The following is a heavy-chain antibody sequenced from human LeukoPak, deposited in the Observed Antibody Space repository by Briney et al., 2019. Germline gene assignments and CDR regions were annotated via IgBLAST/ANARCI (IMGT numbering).Heavy chain of an antibody. V-gene: IGHV4-34*01. CDR3: ARETVRGGS. D-gene: IGHD3-10*02. CDR1: GGSFSGYY. CDR2: INHSGST. Sequence: SETLSLTCAVYGGSFSGYYWSWIRQPPGKGLGWIGEINHSGSTNYNPSLKSRVTISVDTSKNQFSLKLSSLTAADTAVYYCARETVRGGSWGQGTLVTVSS. J-gene: IGHJ5*02.